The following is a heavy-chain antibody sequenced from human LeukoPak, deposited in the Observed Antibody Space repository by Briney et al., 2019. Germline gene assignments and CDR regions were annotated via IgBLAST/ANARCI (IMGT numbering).Heavy chain of an antibody. D-gene: IGHD5-24*01. Sequence: GGSLRLSCAASGFTFSSSAMSWVRQVPGKGLEWVSGISASGGSTYYADSVRGRFTISRDNAKKSLFLQMNSLRAEDTAIYYCARQNTPHGNFDYWGQGTLVTVSS. J-gene: IGHJ4*02. CDR1: GFTFSSSA. V-gene: IGHV3-23*01. CDR3: ARQNTPHGNFDY. CDR2: ISASGGST.